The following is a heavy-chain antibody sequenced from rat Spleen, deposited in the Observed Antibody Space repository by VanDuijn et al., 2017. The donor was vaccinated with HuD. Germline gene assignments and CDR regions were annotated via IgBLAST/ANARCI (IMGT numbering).Heavy chain of an antibody. V-gene: IGHV5-7*01. CDR3: AKDAITIAAISTPYYFDY. J-gene: IGHJ2*01. Sequence: EVQLVESGGGLVQPGRSLKLSCAASGFTFSDYNMAWVRQAPKKGLEWVATISYDGSSTYYRDSVKGRFTISRDNAKSTLYLQMDSLRSEDTATYYCAKDAITIAAISTPYYFDYWGQGVMVTVSS. CDR2: ISYDGSST. D-gene: IGHD1-2*01. CDR1: GFTFSDYN.